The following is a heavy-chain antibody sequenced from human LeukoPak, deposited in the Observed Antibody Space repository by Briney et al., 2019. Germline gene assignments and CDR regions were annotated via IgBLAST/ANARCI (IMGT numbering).Heavy chain of an antibody. CDR3: ARVGYCSSTSCYGDSIWFDP. CDR2: IYYSGST. J-gene: IGHJ5*02. V-gene: IGHV4-59*01. Sequence: SETLSLTCTVSGGSISSYYWSWIRQPPGKGLEWIGYIYYSGSTNYNPSPKSRVTISVDTSKNQFSLKLSSVTAADTAVYYCARVGYCSSTSCYGDSIWFDPWGQGTLVTVSS. CDR1: GGSISSYY. D-gene: IGHD2-2*01.